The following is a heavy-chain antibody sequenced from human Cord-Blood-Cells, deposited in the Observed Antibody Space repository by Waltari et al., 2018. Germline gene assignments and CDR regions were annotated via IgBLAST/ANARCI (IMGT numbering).Heavy chain of an antibody. D-gene: IGHD2-15*01. J-gene: IGHJ6*02. CDR2: ISWKSGSM. CDR3: AKDIGRRGGYYGMDV. CDR1: GFTFDDYA. V-gene: IGHV3-9*01. Sequence: EVQLVESGGGLVQPGRSLRLSCAASGFTFDDYAMHWVRQAPGKGLEWVSGISWKSGSMSYAYSVKGRFTISRDNAKNSLYLQMNSLRAEDTALYYCAKDIGRRGGYYGMDVWGQGTTVTVSS.